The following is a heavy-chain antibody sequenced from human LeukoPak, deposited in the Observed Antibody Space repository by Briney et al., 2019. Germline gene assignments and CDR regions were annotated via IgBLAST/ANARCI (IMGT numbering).Heavy chain of an antibody. CDR3: ARSYYDSSGYYPNRY. Sequence: ASVKVSCKASGGTFSSYAISWVGQAPGQGLEWMGGIIPIFGTANYAQKFQGRVTITADESTSTAYMELSSLRSEDTAVYYCARSYYDSSGYYPNRYWGQGTLVTVSS. D-gene: IGHD3-22*01. CDR2: IIPIFGTA. V-gene: IGHV1-69*13. J-gene: IGHJ4*02. CDR1: GGTFSSYA.